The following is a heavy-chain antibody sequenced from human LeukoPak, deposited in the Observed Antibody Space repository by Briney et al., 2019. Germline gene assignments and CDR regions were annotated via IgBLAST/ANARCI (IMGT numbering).Heavy chain of an antibody. CDR2: INPNSGGT. Sequence: ASVKVSCKASGYTFTGYYMHWVRQAPGQGLEWMGWINPNSGGTNYAQKFQGRVTMTRDTSISTAYMEVSSLRSDDTAVYYCARRDGNNFPYYFDNWGQGTLATVSS. CDR1: GYTFTGYY. V-gene: IGHV1-2*02. D-gene: IGHD5-24*01. CDR3: ARRDGNNFPYYFDN. J-gene: IGHJ4*02.